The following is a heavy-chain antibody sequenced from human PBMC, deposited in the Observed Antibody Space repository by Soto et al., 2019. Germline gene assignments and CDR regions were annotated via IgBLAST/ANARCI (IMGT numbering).Heavy chain of an antibody. CDR1: VFTFSSYA. J-gene: IGHJ4*02. V-gene: IGHV3-30-3*01. CDR2: ISYDGSNK. Sequence: LRLSCAASVFTFSSYAMHWVRQAPGKGLEWVAVISYDGSNKYYADSVKGRFTISRDNSKNTLYLQMNSLRAEDTAVYYCARDGYSSSWFYFDYWGQGTLVTVSS. CDR3: ARDGYSSSWFYFDY. D-gene: IGHD6-13*01.